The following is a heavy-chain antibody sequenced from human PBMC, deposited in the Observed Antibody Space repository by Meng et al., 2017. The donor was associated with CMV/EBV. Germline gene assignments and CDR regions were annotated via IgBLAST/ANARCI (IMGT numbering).Heavy chain of an antibody. V-gene: IGHV4-34*01. CDR2: INHSGST. CDR1: GGSFSGYY. J-gene: IGHJ4*02. Sequence: SQTLSLTCAVYGGSFSGYYWSWIRQPPGKGLEWIGEINHSGSTNYNPSLKSRVTISVDTSKNQFSLKLSSVTAADTAVYYCARGGNPVDYWGQGTLVTVSS. CDR3: ARGGNPVDY. D-gene: IGHD1-14*01.